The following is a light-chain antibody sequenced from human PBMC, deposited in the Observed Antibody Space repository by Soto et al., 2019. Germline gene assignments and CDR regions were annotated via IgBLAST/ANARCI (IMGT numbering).Light chain of an antibody. CDR2: EAS. Sequence: DIQMTQSPSTLSASVGDRVTITCRASQMVYTWLVWYQQKPGKAPKLLIYEASSLDVGVPSRFSGSGSGTEFTLTISSLQLEDFATYYCQQYSTFWTFGQGTKVDIK. V-gene: IGKV1-5*03. CDR3: QQYSTFWT. J-gene: IGKJ1*01. CDR1: QMVYTW.